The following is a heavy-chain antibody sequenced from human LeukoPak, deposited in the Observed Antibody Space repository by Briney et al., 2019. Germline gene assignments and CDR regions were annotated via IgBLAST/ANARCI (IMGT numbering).Heavy chain of an antibody. J-gene: IGHJ4*02. CDR1: GYSISSGYY. CDR3: ARYDFWSGYTGPRFDY. CDR2: IYHSGST. V-gene: IGHV4-38-2*02. Sequence: SETLSLTCTVSGYSISSGYYWGWIRQPPGKGLEWIGSIYHSGSTYYNPSLKSRVTISVDTSKNQFSLKLSSVTAADTAVYYCARYDFWSGYTGPRFDYWGQGTLVTVPS. D-gene: IGHD3-3*01.